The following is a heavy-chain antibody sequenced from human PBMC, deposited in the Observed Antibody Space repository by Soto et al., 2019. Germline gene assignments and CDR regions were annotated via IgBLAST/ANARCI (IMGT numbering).Heavy chain of an antibody. D-gene: IGHD3-16*01. CDR1: GFTFSTYE. J-gene: IGHJ4*02. Sequence: EVQLVESGGGLVQPGGSLRLSCAASGFTFSTYEMNWVRQAPGKGLEWVSSISSSSISIHYADSVKGRVTISRDNAKNSLYLQMNSLRAEDTAVYYCSTRLRNRGYWGQGTLVTVSS. CDR2: ISSSSISI. V-gene: IGHV3-48*03. CDR3: STRLRNRGY.